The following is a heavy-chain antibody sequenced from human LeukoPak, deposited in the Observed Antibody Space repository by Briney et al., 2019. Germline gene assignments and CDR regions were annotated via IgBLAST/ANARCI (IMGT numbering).Heavy chain of an antibody. CDR1: AGSVSSYY. CDR2: IYYSGSS. D-gene: IGHD3-22*01. V-gene: IGHV4-59*02. J-gene: IGHJ4*02. CDR3: ARRGRASSGYYIDCYFDY. Sequence: SETLSLTCTVSAGSVSSYYWSWIRQPPGKGMEWIGYIYYSGSSNYNPSHKSRVTIAVDTSKNKFSLKLSSVTAADPAVYYCARRGRASSGYYIDCYFDYWGQGTLVTVSS.